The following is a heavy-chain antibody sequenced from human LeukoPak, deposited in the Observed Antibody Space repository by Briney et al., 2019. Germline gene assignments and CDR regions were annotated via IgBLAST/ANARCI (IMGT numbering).Heavy chain of an antibody. CDR3: ASPVGATTVRAFDI. Sequence: GGSLRLSCAASGFIFSDHYMDWVRQAPGEGLEWVGRTRNEANIYTTKYAASVKGRFTISRDDSKNSLYLQMNSLKTEDTAVYYCASPVGATTVRAFDIWGQGTMVTVSS. V-gene: IGHV3-72*01. J-gene: IGHJ3*02. CDR2: TRNEANIYTT. D-gene: IGHD1-26*01. CDR1: GFIFSDHY.